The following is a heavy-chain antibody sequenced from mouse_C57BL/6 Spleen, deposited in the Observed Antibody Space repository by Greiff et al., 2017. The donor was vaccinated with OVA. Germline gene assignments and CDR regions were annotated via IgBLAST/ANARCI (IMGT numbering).Heavy chain of an antibody. Sequence: VQLQEPGTELAKPGASVKLSCKASGYTFTSYWMHWVQQRPGQGLEWIGYINPSNGGTNYNEKFKSKATLTVDKSSSTAYLQLSILTSEDSAVYYCVNGAYWYFDVWGTGTTVTVSA. V-gene: IGHV1-53*01. CDR1: GYTFTSYW. CDR2: INPSNGGT. J-gene: IGHJ1*03. CDR3: VNGAYWYFDV.